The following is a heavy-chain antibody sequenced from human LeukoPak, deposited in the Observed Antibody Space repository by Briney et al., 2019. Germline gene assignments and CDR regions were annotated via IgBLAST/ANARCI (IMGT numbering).Heavy chain of an antibody. V-gene: IGHV1-69*04. J-gene: IGHJ5*02. CDR3: ARGAFLIGYCSGGSCYDEVNWFDP. CDR1: GGTFSSYA. CDR2: IIPILGIA. D-gene: IGHD2-15*01. Sequence: ASVKVSCKASGGTFSSYAISWVRQAPGQGLEWMGRIIPILGIANYAQKFQGRVTITADKSTSTAYMELSSLRSEDTAVYYCARGAFLIGYCSGGSCYDEVNWFDPWGQGTLVTVSS.